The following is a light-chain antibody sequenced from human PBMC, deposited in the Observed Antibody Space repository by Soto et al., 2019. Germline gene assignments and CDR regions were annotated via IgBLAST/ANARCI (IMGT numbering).Light chain of an antibody. V-gene: IGKV3-11*01. CDR3: QQRSSWPRYT. CDR2: DAS. CDR1: QSVSTY. J-gene: IGKJ2*01. Sequence: EIVLTQSPATLSLSPGERATLSCRASQSVSTYLAWYQQKPGQAPRLLLYDASDRATGIPARFSGSGSGTDFTLTISSLEPEDFAVYYCQQRSSWPRYTFGQRSKLEIK.